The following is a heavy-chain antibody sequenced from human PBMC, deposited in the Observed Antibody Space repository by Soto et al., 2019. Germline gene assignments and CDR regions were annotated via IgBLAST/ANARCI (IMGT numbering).Heavy chain of an antibody. J-gene: IGHJ6*02. CDR1: GFTFSSYW. V-gene: IGHV3-7*05. D-gene: IGHD2-8*01. Sequence: GGSLRLSCAASGFTFSSYWMSWVRQAPGKGLEWVANIKQDGSEKYYVDSVKGRFTISRDNAKNSLYLQMNSLRAEDTAVYYCARDGLGYCTNGVCYTNYYYYGMDVWGQGTTVTVSS. CDR3: ARDGLGYCTNGVCYTNYYYYGMDV. CDR2: IKQDGSEK.